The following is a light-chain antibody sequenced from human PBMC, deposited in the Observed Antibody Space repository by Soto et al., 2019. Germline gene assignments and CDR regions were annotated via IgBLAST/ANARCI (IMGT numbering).Light chain of an antibody. CDR3: QQYGSSPRVT. Sequence: ENVVTHSPGTLSLSPGDRATLSCRASQRVSNDYFAWHQQKPGQAPRLLIYAASSRATGIPDRFSGSGSGTHFTLTISRLEPEDFAVYYCQQYGSSPRVTFGGGTKVDIK. V-gene: IGKV3-20*01. CDR1: QRVSNDY. J-gene: IGKJ4*01. CDR2: AAS.